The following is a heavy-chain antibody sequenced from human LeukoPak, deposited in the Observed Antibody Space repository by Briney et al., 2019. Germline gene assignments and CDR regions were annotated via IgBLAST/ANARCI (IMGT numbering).Heavy chain of an antibody. Sequence: ASVKVSCKASGLTFTNYGFTWVRQAPGQGLEWMGWISAYDGNTNYAQTVRDRVTMTTDTSTSTAYMELRSLRSDDTAVYYCARIRGYSYGEAFWYFDYWGQGTLVTVSS. CDR1: GLTFTNYG. D-gene: IGHD5-18*01. CDR3: ARIRGYSYGEAFWYFDY. CDR2: ISAYDGNT. J-gene: IGHJ4*02. V-gene: IGHV1-18*01.